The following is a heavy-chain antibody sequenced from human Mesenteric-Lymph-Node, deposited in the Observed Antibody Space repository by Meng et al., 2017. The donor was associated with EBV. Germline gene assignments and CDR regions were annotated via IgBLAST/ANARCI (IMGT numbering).Heavy chain of an antibody. D-gene: IGHD3-9*01. CDR1: GGTFSNYG. CDR2: IIPSFGTT. V-gene: IGHV1-69*01. J-gene: IGHJ4*02. CDR3: ARDRVASSDILTGHLLLEY. Sequence: QVRRVQSWAEGKKPGSSVKVSCTSSGGTFSNYGISWVRQAPGQGLEWMGVIIPSFGTTHFAQKFQGRVTITADESTSTAYMELSSLRSEDTALYYCARDRVASSDILTGHLLLEYWGQGTLVTVSS.